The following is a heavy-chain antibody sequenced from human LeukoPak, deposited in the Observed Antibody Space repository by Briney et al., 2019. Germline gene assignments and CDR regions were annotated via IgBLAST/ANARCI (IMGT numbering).Heavy chain of an antibody. CDR2: MFYSGTT. J-gene: IGHJ3*02. D-gene: IGHD2-15*01. CDR1: GGAISSYD. V-gene: IGHV4-59*08. Sequence: SETLSLTCTVSGGAISSYDWSWIRQPPGQGREWSAYMFYSGTTNYNPSLRSRVTISLDTSKNQFSLRLSSVTAAATAVYYCARGRGEVVVAAWDVFDIWAKGQWSPSPQ. CDR3: ARGRGEVVVAAWDVFDI.